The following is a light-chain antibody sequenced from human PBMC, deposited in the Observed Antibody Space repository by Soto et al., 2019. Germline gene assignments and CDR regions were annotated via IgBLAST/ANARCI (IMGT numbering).Light chain of an antibody. V-gene: IGKV4-1*01. Sequence: DIVMTQSPDSLAVSLGERATINCKSSQSVLSTSNNKNYLAWYQQKPGQPPKLLIYWASTRESGVPDRFSGSGSGTDFTLTISSLQAEDVAVYYCQQYYSTPYTFGQGTKPEIK. CDR3: QQYYSTPYT. CDR2: WAS. CDR1: QSVLSTSNNKNY. J-gene: IGKJ2*01.